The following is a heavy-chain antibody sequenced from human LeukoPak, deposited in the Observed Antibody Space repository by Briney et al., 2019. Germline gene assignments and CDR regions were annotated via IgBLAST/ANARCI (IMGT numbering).Heavy chain of an antibody. D-gene: IGHD2-2*02. V-gene: IGHV4-59*01. CDR2: IYYTGST. Sequence: APETLSLTCTVSGGSISSYYWSWIRQPPGKGLEWIGYIYYTGSTNYNPSLKSRVTISVDTSKNQFSLKLSSVTAADTAIYYCAKYGLYNFDYWGQGTLVTVSS. CDR1: GGSISSYY. CDR3: AKYGLYNFDY. J-gene: IGHJ4*02.